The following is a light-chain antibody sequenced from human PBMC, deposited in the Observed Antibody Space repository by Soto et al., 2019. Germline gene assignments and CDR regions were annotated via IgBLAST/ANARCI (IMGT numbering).Light chain of an antibody. CDR1: QSLLDSDDGNTY. Sequence: DIVMTQTPLSLPVTPGEPASISCGSSQSLLDSDDGNTYLDWYLQKPAQSPQLLIYTVSYRASGVPDRFSGSGSGTDFTLKISRVEAEDVGVYYCMQRIEFPLTFGGGTKVEIK. CDR3: MQRIEFPLT. CDR2: TVS. V-gene: IGKV2-40*01. J-gene: IGKJ4*01.